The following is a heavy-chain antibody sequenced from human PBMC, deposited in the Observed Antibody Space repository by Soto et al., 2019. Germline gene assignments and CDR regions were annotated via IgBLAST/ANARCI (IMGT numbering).Heavy chain of an antibody. J-gene: IGHJ4*03. CDR3: AREGNLGPFDAYDL. CDR2: ISTHNGNT. D-gene: IGHD3-16*01. CDR1: FFSKSC. Sequence: PPVKVDCKAAFFSKSCNLWVRRAPGQRLEWMGWISTHNGNTIYAQKFQGRVIMTMDTSTTTVYMELRSLRPDDTAVYLSAREGNLGPFDAYDLWGQATMVTVYS. V-gene: IGHV1-18*01.